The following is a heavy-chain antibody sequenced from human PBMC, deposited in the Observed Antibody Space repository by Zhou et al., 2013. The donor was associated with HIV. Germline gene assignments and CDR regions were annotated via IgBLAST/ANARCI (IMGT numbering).Heavy chain of an antibody. D-gene: IGHD2-8*01. CDR1: GYTLTDFG. Sequence: QVQLVQSGAEVKRPGASVKVSCKASGYTLTDFGINWVRQAPGQGLEWMGWINPNSGGTNYAQKFQGRVTMTRDTFISTAYMELTRLRSDDTAVYYCARDNGSNSRSGVFDIVGPRTMVSVSS. CDR2: INPNSGGT. V-gene: IGHV1-2*02. J-gene: IGHJ3*02. CDR3: ARDNGSNSRSGVFDI.